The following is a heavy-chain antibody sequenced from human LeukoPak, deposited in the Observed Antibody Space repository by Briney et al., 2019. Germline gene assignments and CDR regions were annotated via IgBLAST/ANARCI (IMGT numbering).Heavy chain of an antibody. J-gene: IGHJ4*02. V-gene: IGHV3-21*01. Sequence: GGSLRLSCAASGFTFSSYSMNWVRQAPGKGLEWFSSISSSSSYIYYADSVKGRFTISRDNAKNSLYLQMNSLRAEDTAVYYCARDKVWGSYRYDYWGQGTLVTVSS. D-gene: IGHD3-16*02. CDR1: GFTFSSYS. CDR3: ARDKVWGSYRYDY. CDR2: ISSSSSYI.